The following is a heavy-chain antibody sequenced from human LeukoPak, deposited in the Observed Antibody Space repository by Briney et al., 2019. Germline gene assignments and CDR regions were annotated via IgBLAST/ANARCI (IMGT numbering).Heavy chain of an antibody. CDR3: ARAVYDSSRSYSDWYCDL. J-gene: IGHJ2*01. CDR1: GGSISSYY. Sequence: SETLSLTCTVSGGSISSYYWSWIRQPPGKGLEWIGYIYYSGSTNYNPSLKSRVTISVDTSKNQFSLKLSSVTAADTAVYYCARAVYDSSRSYSDWYCDLWGRGTLVTVSS. D-gene: IGHD3-22*01. CDR2: IYYSGST. V-gene: IGHV4-59*01.